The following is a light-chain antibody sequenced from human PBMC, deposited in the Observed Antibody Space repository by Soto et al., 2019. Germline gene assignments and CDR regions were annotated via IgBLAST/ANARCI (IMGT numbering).Light chain of an antibody. CDR1: QGISSF. CDR2: AAS. Sequence: DIQMTQSPSTLSASVGDRVTITCRASQGISSFLAWYQQKPGKAPKLLIYAASSLQSGVPSRFSGSGFGTDFTLTITSLQPEEFATYYCQQVESYPSTVGGGTKVDIK. J-gene: IGKJ4*01. V-gene: IGKV1-9*01. CDR3: QQVESYPST.